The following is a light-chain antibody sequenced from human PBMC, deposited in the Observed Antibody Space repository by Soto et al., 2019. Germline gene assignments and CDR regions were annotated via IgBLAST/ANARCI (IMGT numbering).Light chain of an antibody. V-gene: IGKV2-28*01. CDR3: MQVLQAPLT. J-gene: IGKJ4*02. CDR1: HSLLNSNGYNY. Sequence: DIVMTQSPRSLPVTPGEPASISFSSSHSLLNSNGYNYLDWYLQKPGQSPQLLIYLGSNRASGVPDRFSGSGSGTDFTLKISRVEADDVGVYHCMQVLQAPLTFGGGTKVDIK. CDR2: LGS.